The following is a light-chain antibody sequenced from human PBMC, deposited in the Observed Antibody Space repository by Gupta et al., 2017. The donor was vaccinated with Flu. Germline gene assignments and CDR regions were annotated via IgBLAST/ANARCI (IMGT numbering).Light chain of an antibody. CDR1: QSVLNF. J-gene: IGKJ4*01. V-gene: IGKV3-11*01. Sequence: EVVLTQSPATLSLSPGETATLSCRASQSVLNFLAWYQQKPGQAPRLLIYGASNRDTGIPARFSGSGCGKDFTLTITGREQEEFAVYYCQQRANWPPNTFGGGTKVEIK. CDR3: QQRANWPPNT. CDR2: GAS.